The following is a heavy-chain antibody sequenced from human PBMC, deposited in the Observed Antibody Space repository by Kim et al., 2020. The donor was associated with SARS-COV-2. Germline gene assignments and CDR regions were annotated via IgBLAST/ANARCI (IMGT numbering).Heavy chain of an antibody. CDR3: ARDLTTVVIPSGYYYGMDV. CDR1: GYTFTSYY. D-gene: IGHD4-17*01. CDR2: INPSGGST. J-gene: IGHJ6*02. Sequence: ASVKVSCKASGYTFTSYYMHWVRQAPGQGLEWMGIINPSGGSTSYAQKFQGRVTMTGDTSTSTVYMELSSLRSEGTAVYYCARDLTTVVIPSGYYYGMDVWGQGTTVTVTS. V-gene: IGHV1-46*01.